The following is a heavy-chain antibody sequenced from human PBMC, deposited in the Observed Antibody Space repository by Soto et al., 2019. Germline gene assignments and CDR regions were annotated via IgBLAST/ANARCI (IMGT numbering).Heavy chain of an antibody. Sequence: QVQLQQWGAGLVRPSETLSLTCAVDGGSFSGYYWTWIRQPPGKGLEWNGDINHSGSTNYNSSLKTRVTISVDTSNNQLSLKLRSVTAADTAVYYCAREEVPQWFTRGYYGMDVWGQGTTVTVSS. CDR1: GGSFSGYY. J-gene: IGHJ6*02. D-gene: IGHD2-2*01. CDR3: AREEVPQWFTRGYYGMDV. CDR2: INHSGST. V-gene: IGHV4-34*01.